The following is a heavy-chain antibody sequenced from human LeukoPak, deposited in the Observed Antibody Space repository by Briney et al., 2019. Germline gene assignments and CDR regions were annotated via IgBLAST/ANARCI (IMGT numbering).Heavy chain of an antibody. CDR3: AKVRNYGSGSSVY. Sequence: ASVKVSCKASGYTVTSYGISWVRQAPGQGLEWMGWSSAYNGNTNYAQKLQGRGTMNTDTSTSTAYMELRSLASDDTAVYYCAKVRNYGSGSSVYWGQGTLVTVSS. CDR1: GYTVTSYG. CDR2: SSAYNGNT. V-gene: IGHV1-18*01. D-gene: IGHD3-10*01. J-gene: IGHJ4*02.